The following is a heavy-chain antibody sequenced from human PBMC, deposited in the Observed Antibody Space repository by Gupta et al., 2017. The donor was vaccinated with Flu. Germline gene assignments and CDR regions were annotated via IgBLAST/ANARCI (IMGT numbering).Heavy chain of an antibody. V-gene: IGHV4-39*01. CDR1: Y. J-gene: IGHJ4*02. CDR3: ASSGSYDVFDT. CDR2: LDYNGRT. D-gene: IGHD3-9*01. Sequence: YWGWVRQTPGKGLEWFLSLDYNGRTYRNPSLNSRVTMSVDPAKKQFSRKLTGVTASDTAVYYCASSGSYDVFDTWGQGIRVTVSS.